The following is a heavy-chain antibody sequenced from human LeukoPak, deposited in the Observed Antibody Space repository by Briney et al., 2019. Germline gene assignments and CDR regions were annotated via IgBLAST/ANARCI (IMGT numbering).Heavy chain of an antibody. CDR1: GGSISSSSYY. J-gene: IGHJ3*02. Sequence: SETLSLTCTVSGGSISSSSYYWGWIRQPPGKGLEWVGSIYYSGSTYYNPSLKSRVTISVDTSKNQFSLSLKSMTAADTAVYYCARGMVRTLPTAFDIWGQGTIVTVSS. V-gene: IGHV4-39*07. CDR2: IYYSGST. CDR3: ARGMVRTLPTAFDI. D-gene: IGHD3-10*01.